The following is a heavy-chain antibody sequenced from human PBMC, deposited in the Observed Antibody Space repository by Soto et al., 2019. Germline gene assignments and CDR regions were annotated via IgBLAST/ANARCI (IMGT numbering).Heavy chain of an antibody. CDR3: ATPPPYYYDSSGYSGHFDY. Sequence: GGSLRLSCAASGFTFSSYSMNWVRQAPGKGLEWVSSISSSSSYIYYADSVKGRFTISRDNAKNSLYLQMNSLRAEDTAVYYCATPPPYYYDSSGYSGHFDYWGQGTLVTVSS. D-gene: IGHD3-22*01. CDR2: ISSSSSYI. J-gene: IGHJ4*02. V-gene: IGHV3-21*01. CDR1: GFTFSSYS.